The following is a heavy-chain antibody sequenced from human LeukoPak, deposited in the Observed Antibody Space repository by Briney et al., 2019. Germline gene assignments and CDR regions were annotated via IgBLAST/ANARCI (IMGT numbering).Heavy chain of an antibody. CDR3: ARVSLGRDWFDP. D-gene: IGHD5/OR15-5a*01. J-gene: IGHJ5*02. V-gene: IGHV1-46*01. CDR2: INPSGGST. Sequence: GASVKVSCKASGYTFTSYYMHWVRQAPGQGLEWMGIINPSGGSTSYAQKFQGRVTMTRDTSTSTAYMELRSLRSDDTAVYYCARVSLGRDWFDPWGQGTLVTVSS. CDR1: GYTFTSYY.